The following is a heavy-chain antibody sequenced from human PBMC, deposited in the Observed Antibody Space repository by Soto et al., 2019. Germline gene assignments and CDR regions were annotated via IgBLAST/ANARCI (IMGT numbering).Heavy chain of an antibody. CDR1: GFTFSSYV. J-gene: IGHJ3*01. CDR2: TSEKEHIK. CDR3: AREGGQQLVRAFDL. V-gene: IGHV3-30-3*01. Sequence: QMQLVESGGGVVQPGRSLRLPCIASGFTFSSYVMHWVRQAPGKGLEWVAVTSEKEHIKHYSDSVKGRFTISRDNSKNTLYLQMDSLRTDDTAVYYCAREGGQQLVRAFDLWGQGTLVTVSS. D-gene: IGHD6-13*01.